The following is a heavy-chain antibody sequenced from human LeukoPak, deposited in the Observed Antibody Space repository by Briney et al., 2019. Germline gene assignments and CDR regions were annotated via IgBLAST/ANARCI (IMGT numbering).Heavy chain of an antibody. CDR3: ARDVDSSSWYAKGWFDP. D-gene: IGHD6-13*01. Sequence: SETLSLTCTVSGGSISSHYWSWIRQPPGKGLGGIGYIYYSQSTNYNPSLKSRVTISVDTSKNQFSLKLSSVTAADTAVYYCARDVDSSSWYAKGWFDPWGQGTLVTVSS. J-gene: IGHJ5*02. V-gene: IGHV4-59*11. CDR1: GGSISSHY. CDR2: IYYSQST.